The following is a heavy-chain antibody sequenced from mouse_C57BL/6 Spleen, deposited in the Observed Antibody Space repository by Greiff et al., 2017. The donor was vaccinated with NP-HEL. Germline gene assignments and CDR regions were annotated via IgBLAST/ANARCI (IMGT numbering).Heavy chain of an antibody. J-gene: IGHJ2*01. CDR3: ARQVSGYYFDY. CDR1: GFTFSSYG. CDR2: ISSGGSYT. Sequence: EVKLMESGGDLVKPGGSLKLSCAASGFTFSSYGMSWVRQTPDKRLEWVATISSGGSYTYYPDSVKGRFTISRDNAKNTLYLQMSSLKSEYTAMYYCARQVSGYYFDYWGQGTTLTVSS. D-gene: IGHD3-2*02. V-gene: IGHV5-6*01.